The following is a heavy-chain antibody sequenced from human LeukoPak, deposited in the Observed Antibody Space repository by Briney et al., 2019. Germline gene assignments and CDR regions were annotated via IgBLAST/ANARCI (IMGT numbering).Heavy chain of an antibody. CDR1: GGTFMRHS. CDR2: IIPIFGTA. J-gene: IGHJ2*01. D-gene: IGHD2-15*01. V-gene: IGHV1-69*05. CDR3: ARASRRIVGLAHFDL. Sequence: SVKVSCKASGGTFMRHSISWVRQAPGQGLEWMGGIIPIFGTANYAQKFQGRVTITTDESTSTAYMELSSLRSEDTAVYYCARASRRIVGLAHFDLWGRGTLVTVSS.